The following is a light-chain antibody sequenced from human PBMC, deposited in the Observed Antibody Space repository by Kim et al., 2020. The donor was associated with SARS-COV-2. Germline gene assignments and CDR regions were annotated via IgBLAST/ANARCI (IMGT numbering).Light chain of an antibody. CDR2: VDG. Sequence: SSSSSGGCFASDAVRWYQQRPGSGPTPLINVDGKGRCGFLGRCSGSFYRSSTSASLTISGLETEDEADYYCETFDASNGGGVFGGGTKVTVL. J-gene: IGLJ3*02. V-gene: IGLV6-57*02. CDR1: GGCFASDA. CDR3: ETFDASNGGGV.